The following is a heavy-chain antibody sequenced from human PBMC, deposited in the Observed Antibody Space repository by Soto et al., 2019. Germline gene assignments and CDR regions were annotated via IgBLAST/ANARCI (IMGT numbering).Heavy chain of an antibody. D-gene: IGHD5-18*01. CDR2: ISAYNGNT. V-gene: IGHV1-18*01. J-gene: IGHJ6*02. Sequence: ASVKVSCKASGYTFTSYGISWVRQAPGQGLEWMGWISAYNGNTNYAQKLQGRVTMTTDTSTSTAYMELRSLRSDDTAVYYCATGITTAMGPTYYYGMDVWGQGTTVTVSS. CDR3: ATGITTAMGPTYYYGMDV. CDR1: GYTFTSYG.